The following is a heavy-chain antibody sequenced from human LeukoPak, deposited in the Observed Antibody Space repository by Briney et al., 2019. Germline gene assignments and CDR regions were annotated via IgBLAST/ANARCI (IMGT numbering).Heavy chain of an antibody. CDR1: GGSISSYY. J-gene: IGHJ6*03. CDR2: IYYSGST. V-gene: IGHV4-59*01. Sequence: PSETLSLTCTVSGGSISSYYWSWIRQPPGKGLEWIGYIYYSGSTNYNPSLKSRVTISVDTSKNQFSLKLSSVTAADTAVYYCAREGAAAGYMDVWGKGTTVTVSS. D-gene: IGHD6-13*01. CDR3: AREGAAAGYMDV.